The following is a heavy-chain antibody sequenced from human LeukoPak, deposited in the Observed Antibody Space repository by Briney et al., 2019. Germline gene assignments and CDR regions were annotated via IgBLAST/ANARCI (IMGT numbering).Heavy chain of an antibody. V-gene: IGHV3-23*01. J-gene: IGHJ4*02. CDR3: AKDLAGSGATTLLLDD. CDR1: GFTFSSYA. D-gene: IGHD1-26*01. CDR2: ISGSGVTT. Sequence: GGSLRLSCAASGFTFSSYAMGWVRQAPGKGLEWVSAISGSGVTTYYADSVKGRFTISRDNSKNTLYLQMNSLRAEDTAVYYCAKDLAGSGATTLLLDDWGQGTLVTVSS.